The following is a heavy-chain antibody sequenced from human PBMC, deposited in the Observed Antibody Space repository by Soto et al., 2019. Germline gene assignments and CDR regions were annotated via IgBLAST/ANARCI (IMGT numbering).Heavy chain of an antibody. CDR1: GFIVSNTY. CDR2: ISNRGDT. V-gene: IGHV3-66*01. CDR3: VRTIAVAGPDAFDM. D-gene: IGHD6-19*01. J-gene: IGHJ3*02. Sequence: HPGGSLRLSCTASGFIVSNTYVNWVRQAPGKGLEWVSVISNRGDTHYADSVRGRFSLSRDISDNTLHLQMNNLRVEDTAVYYCVRTIAVAGPDAFDMWGQGTMVTVSS.